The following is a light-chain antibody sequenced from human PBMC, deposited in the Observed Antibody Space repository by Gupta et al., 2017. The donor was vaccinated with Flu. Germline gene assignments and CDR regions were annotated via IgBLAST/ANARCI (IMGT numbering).Light chain of an antibody. V-gene: IGLV2-14*01. CDR3: ISYSTRDTFV. CDR2: DVN. Sequence: QSALTQPASVSGSPGQSITISCTGASSDFGDYSYVSWYQQHPGKAPKLMIYDVNNRPSGVSRRCSGSRSGSTASLPISGLQAEEEADYYCISYSTRDTFVFGTGTEVTVL. J-gene: IGLJ1*01. CDR1: SSDFGDYSY.